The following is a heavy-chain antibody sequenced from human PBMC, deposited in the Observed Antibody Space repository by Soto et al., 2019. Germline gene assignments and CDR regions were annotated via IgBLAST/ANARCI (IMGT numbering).Heavy chain of an antibody. Sequence: QVQLVQSGAEVKKPGASVEVSCRASGYTFTSYVISWVRQAPAQGLEWMGWISAYNGNTNFAQKLQGRVTMTTDTSTSTAYMELRSLRSDDTAVYYCARVVATVAGPYGMDVWGQGTTVTVSS. CDR2: ISAYNGNT. V-gene: IGHV1-18*01. D-gene: IGHD6-19*01. CDR3: ARVVATVAGPYGMDV. J-gene: IGHJ6*02. CDR1: GYTFTSYV.